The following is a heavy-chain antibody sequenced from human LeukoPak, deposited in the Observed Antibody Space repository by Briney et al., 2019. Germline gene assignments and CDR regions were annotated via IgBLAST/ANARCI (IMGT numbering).Heavy chain of an antibody. CDR1: GFPFSSYV. J-gene: IGHJ4*02. CDR3: ARDSGYDLRPTLDY. V-gene: IGHV3-74*01. D-gene: IGHD5-12*01. Sequence: GGSLRLSCAASGFPFSSYVMHCVRQAPGQGLMWVARINHDGTDTSYADSVKGRFTISRDNSKNTLHLQMNSLRAEDTAVYYCARDSGYDLRPTLDYWGQGTLVTVSS. CDR2: INHDGTDT.